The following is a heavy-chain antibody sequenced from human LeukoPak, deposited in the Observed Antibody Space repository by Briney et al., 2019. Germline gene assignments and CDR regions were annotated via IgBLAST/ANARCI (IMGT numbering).Heavy chain of an antibody. CDR2: ISSSSSTI. CDR3: ARVLHKRNYDSSVYYGY. D-gene: IGHD3-22*01. CDR1: GFTFSSYG. V-gene: IGHV3-48*01. Sequence: GGSLRLSCAASGFTFSSYGMNWVRQAPGKGLEWVSYISSSSSTIYYADSVKGRFTISRDNAKSSLYLQMNSLRAEDTAVYYCARVLHKRNYDSSVYYGYWGQGTLVTVSS. J-gene: IGHJ4*02.